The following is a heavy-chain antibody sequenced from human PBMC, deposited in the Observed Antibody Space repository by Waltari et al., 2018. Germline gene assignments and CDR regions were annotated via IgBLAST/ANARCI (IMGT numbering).Heavy chain of an antibody. Sequence: QVQLVQSGAEVKKPGASVKVSCKSSGYTFTGYYMPLLLQAPGQGLEWMGRINPNSGGTNYEQKFQGRVTMTRDTSISTAYMELSRLRSDDTAVYYCARDSYDFWSGRNWFDPWGQGTLVTVSS. D-gene: IGHD3-3*01. CDR3: ARDSYDFWSGRNWFDP. CDR2: INPNSGGT. J-gene: IGHJ5*02. CDR1: GYTFTGYY. V-gene: IGHV1-2*06.